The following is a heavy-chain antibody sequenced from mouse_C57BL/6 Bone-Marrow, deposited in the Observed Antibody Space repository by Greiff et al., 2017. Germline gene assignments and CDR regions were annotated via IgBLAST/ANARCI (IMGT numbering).Heavy chain of an antibody. V-gene: IGHV5-9-1*02. CDR2: ISSGGDYI. CDR1: GFTFSSYA. J-gene: IGHJ4*01. Sequence: EVQLVESGEGLVKPGGSLKLSCAASGFTFSSYAMSWVRQTPEKRLEWVAYISSGGDYIYYADTVKGRFTISRDNARNTLYLQLSSLKSEDTAMYYCTRVRIYYYGSSYAYYAMDYWGQGTSVTVSS. CDR3: TRVRIYYYGSSYAYYAMDY. D-gene: IGHD1-1*01.